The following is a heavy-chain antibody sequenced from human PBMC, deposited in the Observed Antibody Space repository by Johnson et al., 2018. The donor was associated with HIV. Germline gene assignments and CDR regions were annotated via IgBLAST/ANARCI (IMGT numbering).Heavy chain of an antibody. CDR2: ISYDGNNK. CDR3: ARGSSSWLHDAFDI. V-gene: IGHV3-30*03. D-gene: IGHD6-13*01. Sequence: QMQLVESGGGVVQPGRSLRLSCVASGFTFSSYGMHWVRQAPGKGLEWVAVISYDGNNKYYADSVRGLTISRDNSKNTLYLQLNTLETEDTAVYHCARGSSSWLHDAFDIWGQGTMVTVSS. J-gene: IGHJ3*02. CDR1: GFTFSSYG.